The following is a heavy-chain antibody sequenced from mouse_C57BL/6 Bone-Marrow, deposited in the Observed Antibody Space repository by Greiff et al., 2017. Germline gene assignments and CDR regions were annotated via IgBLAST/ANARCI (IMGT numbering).Heavy chain of an antibody. CDR2: ISDGGSYT. Sequence: EVMLVESGGGLVKPGGSLKLPCAASGFTFSSYAMSWVRQTPEKRLEWVATISDGGSYTYYTDNVKGRFTISRDNDKNNLYLQMSHLKSEDTATYYYSRDRVNGNLFDYWGQGTSLTVSA. CDR1: GFTFSSYA. J-gene: IGHJ2*02. CDR3: SRDRVNGNLFDY. D-gene: IGHD2-1*01. V-gene: IGHV5-4*01.